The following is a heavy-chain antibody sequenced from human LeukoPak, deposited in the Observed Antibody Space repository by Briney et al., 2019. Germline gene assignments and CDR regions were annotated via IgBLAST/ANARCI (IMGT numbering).Heavy chain of an antibody. V-gene: IGHV4-59*01. Sequence: SETLSLTCTVSGGSISSYYWSWIRQPPGKGLEWIGYIYYSGSTNYNPSLKSRVTISVDTSRNQFSLRLSSVTAADTAVYYCARVTGYMTEDFFDYWGQGTLVTVSS. D-gene: IGHD6-13*01. CDR1: GGSISSYY. J-gene: IGHJ4*02. CDR3: ARVTGYMTEDFFDY. CDR2: IYYSGST.